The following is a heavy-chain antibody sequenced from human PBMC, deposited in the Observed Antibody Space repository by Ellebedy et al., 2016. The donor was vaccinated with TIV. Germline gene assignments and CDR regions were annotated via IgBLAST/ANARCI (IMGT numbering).Heavy chain of an antibody. CDR3: ATGVVVAGTDY. CDR2: ISSSSSYT. V-gene: IGHV3-21*05. Sequence: GESLKISCAASGFTFSIYGMQWVRQTPGKGLEWVSYISSSSSYTNYADSVKGRFTISRDNAKNSLYLQMNSLRAEDTAVYYCATGVVVAGTDYWGQGTLVTVSS. D-gene: IGHD2-15*01. CDR1: GFTFSIYG. J-gene: IGHJ4*02.